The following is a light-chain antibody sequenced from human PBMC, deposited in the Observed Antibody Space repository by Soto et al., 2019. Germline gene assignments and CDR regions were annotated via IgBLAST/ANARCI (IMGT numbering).Light chain of an antibody. CDR1: SSDVGGYNY. CDR3: SAYASSSIRM. J-gene: IGLJ3*02. Sequence: QSVLTQPASVSGSPGQSITISCTGTSSDVGGYNYVSWYQQHPGKAPKLLIYEVTNRPSGVSNRCSGSKSGNTASLTISGLQAEDEGDYYCSAYASSSIRMFGGGTKLTVL. CDR2: EVT. V-gene: IGLV2-14*01.